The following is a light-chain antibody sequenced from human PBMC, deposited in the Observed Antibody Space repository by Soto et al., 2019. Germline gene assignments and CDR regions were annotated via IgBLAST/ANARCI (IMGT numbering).Light chain of an antibody. CDR1: STDIGGCNY. J-gene: IGLJ3*02. V-gene: IGLV2-11*01. CDR2: DIS. Sequence: QSVLTQPPSASGSPGQTVTISCIGTSTDIGGCNYVYWYQQHPGKAPKLIIYDISKRPSGVPDRFSGSKSGNSASLTISGLQAEDEADYYCRSYDGSLSVWVFGGGTKLTVL. CDR3: RSYDGSLSVWV.